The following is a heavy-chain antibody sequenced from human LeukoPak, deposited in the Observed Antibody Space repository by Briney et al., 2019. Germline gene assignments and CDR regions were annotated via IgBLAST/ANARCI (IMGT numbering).Heavy chain of an antibody. V-gene: IGHV1-18*01. D-gene: IGHD4-23*01. Sequence: GASVKVSCKASGYTFTSYGISWVRQAPGQGLEWMGWISAYNGNTNYAQKLQGRVTMTTDTSTSTAYMELRSLRSDDTAVYYCARDLKLSTVVSYFDYWGQGTLVTVSP. CDR3: ARDLKLSTVVSYFDY. CDR1: GYTFTSYG. CDR2: ISAYNGNT. J-gene: IGHJ4*02.